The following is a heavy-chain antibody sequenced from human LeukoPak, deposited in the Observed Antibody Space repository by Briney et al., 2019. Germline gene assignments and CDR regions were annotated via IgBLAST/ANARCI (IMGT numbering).Heavy chain of an antibody. V-gene: IGHV1-2*02. CDR2: INPNSGGT. D-gene: IGHD2-15*01. CDR1: GYTFTGYY. Sequence: ASVKVSCKASGYTFTGYYMHWVRQAPGQGLEWMGWINPNSGGTNYAQKFQGRVTMTRDTSISTAYMELSRLRSDDTAVYYCARDPQGYCSGGSCYTITTFDYWGQGTLVTASS. J-gene: IGHJ4*02. CDR3: ARDPQGYCSGGSCYTITTFDY.